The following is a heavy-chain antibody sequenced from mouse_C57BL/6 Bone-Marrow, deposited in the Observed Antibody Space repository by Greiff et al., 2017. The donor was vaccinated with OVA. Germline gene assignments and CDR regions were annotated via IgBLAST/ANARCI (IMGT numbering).Heavy chain of an antibody. Sequence: EVQLVESGPGLVKPSQSLSLTCSVTGYSITSGYYWNWIRQFPGNKLEWMGYISYDGSNNYNPSLKNRISITRDTSKNQFFLKLNSVTTEDTATYYCARAHYYGSSYGYFDVWGTGTTVTVSS. D-gene: IGHD1-1*01. CDR2: ISYDGSN. CDR3: ARAHYYGSSYGYFDV. J-gene: IGHJ1*03. V-gene: IGHV3-6*01. CDR1: GYSITSGYY.